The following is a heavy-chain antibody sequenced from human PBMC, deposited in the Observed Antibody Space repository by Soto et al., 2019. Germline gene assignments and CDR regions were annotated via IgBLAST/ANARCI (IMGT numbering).Heavy chain of an antibody. Sequence: QVQLVQSGAEVKKPGSSVKVSCKASGGTFSSYAISWVRQAPGQGLEWMGGIIPIFGTANYAQKFQGRVTITADESTSTDYMELSSLRSEDTAVYYCARRETGIYYYGMDVWGQGTTVTVSS. CDR1: GGTFSSYA. D-gene: IGHD1-1*01. CDR2: IIPIFGTA. CDR3: ARRETGIYYYGMDV. V-gene: IGHV1-69*01. J-gene: IGHJ6*02.